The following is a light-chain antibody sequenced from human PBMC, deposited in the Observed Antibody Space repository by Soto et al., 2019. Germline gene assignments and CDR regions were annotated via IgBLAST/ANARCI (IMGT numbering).Light chain of an antibody. V-gene: IGKV3-11*01. CDR1: QSVTFY. CDR3: QQRGTWPPT. Sequence: EIVLTQSPATVSLSPGQRATLSCRASQSVTFYLAWYQQKPGQAPRLLIYDTSNRATGIPARFSGSGSGTEFTLTISSLEPGDFSVYYCQQRGTWPPTFGQGTKLEIK. J-gene: IGKJ2*01. CDR2: DTS.